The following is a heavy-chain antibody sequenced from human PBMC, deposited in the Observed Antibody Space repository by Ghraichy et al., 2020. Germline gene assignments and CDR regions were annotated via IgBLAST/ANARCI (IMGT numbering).Heavy chain of an antibody. CDR2: ISAYNGNT. CDR1: GYTFTSYG. Sequence: ASVKVSCKASGYTFTSYGISWVRQAPGQGLEWMVWISAYNGNTNYAQKLQGRVTMTTDTSTSTAYMELRSLRSDDTAVYYCATSSGDIVVVPAAMLAGSYYYYYGMDVWGQGTTVTVSS. J-gene: IGHJ6*02. D-gene: IGHD2-2*01. V-gene: IGHV1-18*01. CDR3: ATSSGDIVVVPAAMLAGSYYYYYGMDV.